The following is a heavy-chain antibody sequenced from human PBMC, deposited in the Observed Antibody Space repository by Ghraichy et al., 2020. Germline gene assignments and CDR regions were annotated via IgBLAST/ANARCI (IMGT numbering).Heavy chain of an antibody. D-gene: IGHD2-2*01. CDR2: ISGSGGST. CDR3: AKVGCSSTSCYWSWFDP. V-gene: IGHV3-23*01. Sequence: GGSLRLSCAASGFTFSSYAMSWVRQAPGKGLEWVSAISGSGGSTYYADSVKGRFTISRDNSKNTLYLQMNSLRAEDTAVYYCAKVGCSSTSCYWSWFDPWGQGTLVTVSS. J-gene: IGHJ5*02. CDR1: GFTFSSYA.